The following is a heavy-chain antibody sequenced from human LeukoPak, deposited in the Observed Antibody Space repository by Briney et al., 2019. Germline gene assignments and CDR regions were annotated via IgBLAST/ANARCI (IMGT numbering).Heavy chain of an antibody. CDR3: ASSYSSGSFAAFDI. Sequence: PSETLSLTCTVSGGSISSYYWSWIRQPPGKELEWIGYIYYSGSTNYNPSLKSRVTISVDTSKNQFSLKLSSVTAADTAVYYCASSYSSGSFAAFDIWGQGTMVTVSS. V-gene: IGHV4-59*01. J-gene: IGHJ3*02. D-gene: IGHD6-19*01. CDR2: IYYSGST. CDR1: GGSISSYY.